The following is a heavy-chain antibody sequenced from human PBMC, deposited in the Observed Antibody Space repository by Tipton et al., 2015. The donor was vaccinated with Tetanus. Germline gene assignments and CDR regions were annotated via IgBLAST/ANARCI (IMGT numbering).Heavy chain of an antibody. CDR3: ARGPAVTTAHYYYGMDV. CDR2: INPSGGST. V-gene: IGHV1-46*01. J-gene: IGHJ6*02. CDR1: GYTFTSYY. Sequence: QVQLVQSGAEVKKPGASVEVSCKASGYTFTSYYMHWVRQAPGQGLEWMGIINPSGGSTSYAQKFQGRVTMTRDTSTSTVYMELSSLRSEDTAVYYCARGPAVTTAHYYYGMDVWGQGTTVTVPS. D-gene: IGHD4-11*01.